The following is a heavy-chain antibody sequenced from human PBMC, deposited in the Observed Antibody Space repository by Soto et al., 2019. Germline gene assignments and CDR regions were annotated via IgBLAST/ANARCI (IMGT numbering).Heavy chain of an antibody. CDR2: IIPIFGTA. D-gene: IGHD6-6*01. CDR3: ARSSLIAARSFNWFDP. J-gene: IGHJ5*02. CDR1: GGTFSSYA. Sequence: SVKVSCKASGGTFSSYAISWVRQAPGQGLEWMGGIIPIFGTANYAQKFQGRVTITADESTSTAYMELSSLRSEDTAVYYCARSSLIAARSFNWFDPWCQGTLVTVSS. V-gene: IGHV1-69*13.